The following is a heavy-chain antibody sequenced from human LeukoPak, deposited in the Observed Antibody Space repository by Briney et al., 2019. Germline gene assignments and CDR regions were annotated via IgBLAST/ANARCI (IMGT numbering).Heavy chain of an antibody. V-gene: IGHV3-53*01. D-gene: IGHD1-26*01. CDR1: AFSLSRNF. CDR2: IYIGGDT. Sequence: GGSLRLSCAASAFSLSRNFMGWVRQAPGKGLEWVSLIYIGGDTYYADSVKGRFTISRDNSKNTIYLQMNSLRVEDTAVYYCAREVGSGSYLAHAFDLWGQGTVVTVSS. J-gene: IGHJ3*01. CDR3: AREVGSGSYLAHAFDL.